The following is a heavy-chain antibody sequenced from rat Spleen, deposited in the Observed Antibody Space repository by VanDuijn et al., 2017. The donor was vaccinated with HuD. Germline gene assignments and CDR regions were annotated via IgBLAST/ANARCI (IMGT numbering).Heavy chain of an antibody. Sequence: EVQLVESDGGSVQPGRSLNLSCAASGFTYSNYYMAWVRQAPTKGLEWVASINIGGGNTYYRGSVKGRFTISRDNAKSTLYLQMDSLKSEDTATYYCVRLLGAPDWYFDFWGPGTMVTVSS. J-gene: IGHJ1*01. CDR3: VRLLGAPDWYFDF. V-gene: IGHV5-25*01. D-gene: IGHD5-1*01. CDR2: INIGGGNT. CDR1: GFTYSNYY.